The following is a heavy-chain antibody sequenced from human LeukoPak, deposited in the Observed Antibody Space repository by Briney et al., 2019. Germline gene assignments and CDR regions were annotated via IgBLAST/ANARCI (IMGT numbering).Heavy chain of an antibody. D-gene: IGHD2-2*01. CDR2: INHSGST. Sequence: SETLSLTCAVYGGSFSGYYWSWIRQPPGKGLEWIGEINHSGSTNYNPSLMSRVTISVDTSKNQFSLKLSSVTAADTAVYYWARLPLSCSSTSCYGDNWFDPWGQGTLITVSS. J-gene: IGHJ5*02. V-gene: IGHV4-34*01. CDR1: GGSFSGYY. CDR3: ARLPLSCSSTSCYGDNWFDP.